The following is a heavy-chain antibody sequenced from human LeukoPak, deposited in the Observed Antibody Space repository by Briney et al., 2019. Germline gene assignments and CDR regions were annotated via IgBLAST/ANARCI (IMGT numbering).Heavy chain of an antibody. J-gene: IGHJ3*02. CDR1: RGSISSSSYY. Sequence: PSETLSLTCTVSRGSISSSSYYGGWIRQPPGKGLEWIGSIYYSGSTYYNPSLKSRATISVDTSKNQFSLKLSSVTAADTAVYYCARDKEGGVSIWGRGTMVTVSS. CDR2: IYYSGST. V-gene: IGHV4-39*02. D-gene: IGHD1-26*01. CDR3: ARDKEGGVSI.